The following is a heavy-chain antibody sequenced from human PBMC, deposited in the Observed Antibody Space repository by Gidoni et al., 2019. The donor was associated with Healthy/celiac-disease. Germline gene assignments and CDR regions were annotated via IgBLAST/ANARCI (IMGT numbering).Heavy chain of an antibody. CDR1: GGTFSSYA. CDR2: IIPILGIA. J-gene: IGHJ3*02. CDR3: ARDPFRDGYNYDAFDI. Sequence: QVQLVQSGAEVKKPGSSVKVSCKASGGTFSSYAISWVRQAPGQGLEWMGRIIPILGIANYAQKFQGRVTITADKSTSTAYMELSSLRSEDTAVYYCARDPFRDGYNYDAFDIWGQGTMVTVSS. D-gene: IGHD5-12*01. V-gene: IGHV1-69*09.